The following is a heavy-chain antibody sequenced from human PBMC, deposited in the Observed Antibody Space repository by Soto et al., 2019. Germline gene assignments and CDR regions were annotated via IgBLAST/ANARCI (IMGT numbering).Heavy chain of an antibody. CDR2: IIPIFGTA. V-gene: IGHV1-69*13. D-gene: IGHD2-21*02. CDR3: ARPRDCGGDCYPSFRGHYHGMDV. Sequence: SVKVSCKASGGTFSSYAISWVRQAPGQGLEWMGGIIPIFGTANYAQKFQGRVTITADESTSTAYMELSSLRSEDTAVYYCARPRDCGGDCYPSFRGHYHGMDVWGQGTTVTVSS. CDR1: GGTFSSYA. J-gene: IGHJ6*02.